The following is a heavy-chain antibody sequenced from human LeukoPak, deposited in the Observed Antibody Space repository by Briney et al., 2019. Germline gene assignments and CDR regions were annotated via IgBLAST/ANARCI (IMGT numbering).Heavy chain of an antibody. CDR1: GFTFSSYA. J-gene: IGHJ4*02. D-gene: IGHD2-2*02. Sequence: GGSLRLSCAASGFTFSSYAMSWVRQAPGRGLEWVSAISGSGGSTYYADSVKGRSTISRDNSKNTLYLQMNSLRAEDTAVYYCAKDRYQLLYSYFDYWGQGTLVTVSS. CDR2: ISGSGGST. CDR3: AKDRYQLLYSYFDY. V-gene: IGHV3-23*01.